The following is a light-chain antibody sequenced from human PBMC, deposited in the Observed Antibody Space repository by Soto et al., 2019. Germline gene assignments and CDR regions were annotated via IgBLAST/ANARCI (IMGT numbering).Light chain of an antibody. CDR2: GAS. J-gene: IGKJ5*01. CDR3: QQYGSSPFT. V-gene: IGKV3-20*01. CDR1: QSVSSN. Sequence: EIVMTQSPATLSVSPGERATPSCRASQSVSSNLAWYQQKPGQAPRLLIYGASSRATGIPDRFSGSGSGTDFTLTISRLEPEDFAVYYCQQYGSSPFTFGQGTRLEIK.